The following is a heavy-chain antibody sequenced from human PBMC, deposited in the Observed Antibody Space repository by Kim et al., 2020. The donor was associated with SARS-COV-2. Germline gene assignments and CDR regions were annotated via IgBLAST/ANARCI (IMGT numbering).Heavy chain of an antibody. CDR1: GFTLSGST. V-gene: IGHV3-73*01. CDR3: TRVNPIAGGWYDAFEI. D-gene: IGHD6-19*01. CDR2: IRSKANSYAT. J-gene: IGHJ3*02. Sequence: GGSLRLSCAASGFTLSGSTVHWVRQASGKGLEWVGRIRSKANSYATAYAASVKNRFTISRDDSKNTAYLQMNSLKTEDTAVYYCTRVNPIAGGWYDAFEIWGQGTIVTVSS.